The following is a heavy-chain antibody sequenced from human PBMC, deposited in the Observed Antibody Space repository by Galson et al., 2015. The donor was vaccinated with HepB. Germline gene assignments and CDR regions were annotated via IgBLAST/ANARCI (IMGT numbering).Heavy chain of an antibody. Sequence: SVKVSCKASGGTFSSYAISWVRQAPGQGLEWMGGIIPIFGTANYAQKFQGRVTITADESTSTAYMELSSLRSEDTAVYYCARDLTMVRGVTAYYYGMDVWGQGTTVTVSS. CDR2: IIPIFGTA. CDR3: ARDLTMVRGVTAYYYGMDV. V-gene: IGHV1-69*13. CDR1: GGTFSSYA. D-gene: IGHD3-10*01. J-gene: IGHJ6*02.